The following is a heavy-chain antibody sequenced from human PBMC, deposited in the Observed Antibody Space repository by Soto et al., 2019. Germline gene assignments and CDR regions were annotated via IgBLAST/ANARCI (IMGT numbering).Heavy chain of an antibody. D-gene: IGHD2-8*01. V-gene: IGHV3-15*07. CDR1: GFTFSSYA. CDR3: TTDSQWGI. CDR2: IKSKADGGTI. Sequence: GGSLRLSCAASGFTFSSYAMHWVRQAPGKGLEWVGRIKSKADGGTIEYAAPVKGRFTISRDDSKNTLYLRMNSLQTEDTAVYYCTTDSQWGIWGQGTMVTVSS. J-gene: IGHJ3*02.